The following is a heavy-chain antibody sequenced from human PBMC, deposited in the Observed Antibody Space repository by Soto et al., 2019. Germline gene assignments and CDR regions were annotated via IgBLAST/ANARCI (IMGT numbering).Heavy chain of an antibody. J-gene: IGHJ3*02. V-gene: IGHV3-23*01. D-gene: IGHD3-22*01. CDR2: ISGSGVGT. Sequence: GGSLRLSCAASGFTFSDCAMNWVRQAQGKGLEWVSGISGSGVGTYYADSVKGRFTISRDNSKNTLYLQMNSLRAEDTALYYCAKARGYYESSGYYDAFDIWGRGTVVTVSS. CDR1: GFTFSDCA. CDR3: AKARGYYESSGYYDAFDI.